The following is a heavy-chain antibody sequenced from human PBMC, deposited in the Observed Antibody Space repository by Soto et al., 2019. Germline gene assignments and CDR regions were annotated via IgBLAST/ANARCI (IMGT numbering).Heavy chain of an antibody. CDR3: ARLVAAVHGHYYFDY. CDR1: GITVSSNF. Sequence: EVQLVESGGGLVQPGGSLRLSCEASGITVSSNFMTWVRQAPGKGLEWVSVIHSGGSRYSANSVKGRITIPRDNSKNTVYLQMNSLRAEDTAVYYCARLVAAVHGHYYFDYWGQGTVVTVSS. D-gene: IGHD6-19*01. V-gene: IGHV3-66*04. J-gene: IGHJ4*02. CDR2: IHSGGSR.